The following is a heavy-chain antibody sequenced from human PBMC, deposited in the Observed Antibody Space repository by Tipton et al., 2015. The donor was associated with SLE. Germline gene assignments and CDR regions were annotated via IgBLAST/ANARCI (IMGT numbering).Heavy chain of an antibody. D-gene: IGHD3-10*01. J-gene: IGHJ5*02. CDR1: GGSISSSSYY. CDR2: IYYSGST. CDR3: ARILWFGELRGWFDP. Sequence: TLSLTCTVSGGSISSSSYYWGWIRQPPGKGLEWIGSIYYSGSTNYNPSLKSRVTISVDTSKNQFSLKLSSVTAADTAVYYCARILWFGELRGWFDPWGQGTLVTVSS. V-gene: IGHV4-39*01.